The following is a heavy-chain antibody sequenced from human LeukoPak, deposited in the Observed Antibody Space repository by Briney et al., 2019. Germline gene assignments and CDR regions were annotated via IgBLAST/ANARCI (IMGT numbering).Heavy chain of an antibody. V-gene: IGHV4-34*01. CDR3: ARLPDFWSGYIDY. Sequence: SETLSLTCAVYGGSFSGYYWSWIRQPPGKGLEWIGEINHSGSTNYNPSLNSRVTISVDTSKNQFSLKLSSVTTADTAVYYCARLPDFWSGYIDYWGQGTLVTVSS. CDR2: INHSGST. CDR1: GGSFSGYY. J-gene: IGHJ4*02. D-gene: IGHD3-3*01.